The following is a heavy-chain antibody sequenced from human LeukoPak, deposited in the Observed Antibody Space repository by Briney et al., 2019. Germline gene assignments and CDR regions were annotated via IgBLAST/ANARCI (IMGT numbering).Heavy chain of an antibody. CDR1: GGTFSSHA. CDR2: IIPIFGTA. Sequence: EASVKVSCKASGGTFSSHAISWVRQAPGQGLEWMGGIIPIFGTANYAQKFQGRVTITADESTSTAYMELSSLRSEDTAVYYCARALTYYYDSRGYQAHFDYWGQGTLVTVSS. V-gene: IGHV1-69*01. D-gene: IGHD3-22*01. CDR3: ARALTYYYDSRGYQAHFDY. J-gene: IGHJ4*02.